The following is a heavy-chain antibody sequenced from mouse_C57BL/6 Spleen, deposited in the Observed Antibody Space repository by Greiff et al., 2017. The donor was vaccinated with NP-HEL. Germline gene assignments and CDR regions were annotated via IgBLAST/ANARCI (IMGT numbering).Heavy chain of an antibody. CDR1: GFTFSDYG. D-gene: IGHD2-1*01. J-gene: IGHJ4*01. CDR3: ARRVYGNYEAMDY. V-gene: IGHV5-17*01. CDR2: ISSGSSTI. Sequence: EVQRVESGGGLVKPGGSLKLSCAASGFTFSDYGMHWVRQAPEKGLEWVAYISSGSSTIYYADTVKGRFTISRDNAKNTLFLQMTSLRSEDTAMYYCARRVYGNYEAMDYWGQGTSVTVSS.